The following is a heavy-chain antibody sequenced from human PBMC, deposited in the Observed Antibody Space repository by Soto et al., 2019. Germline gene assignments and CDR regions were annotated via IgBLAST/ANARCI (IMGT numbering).Heavy chain of an antibody. J-gene: IGHJ6*02. D-gene: IGHD3-10*01. CDR3: ARSYGSGSSRYYYGMDV. CDR2: IIPIFGTA. V-gene: IGHV1-69*13. CDR1: GGTFSSYA. Sequence: ASVKVSCKASGGTFSSYAISWVRQAPGQGLEWMGGIIPIFGTANYAQKFQGRVTITADESTSTAYMELSSLRSEDTAVYYCARSYGSGSSRYYYGMDVWGQGTTVTVSS.